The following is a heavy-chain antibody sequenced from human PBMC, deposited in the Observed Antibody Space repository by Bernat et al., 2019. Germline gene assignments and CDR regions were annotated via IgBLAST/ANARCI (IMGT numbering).Heavy chain of an antibody. CDR3: ARRVVVTRSDWYFDL. CDR1: GGSISSSSYY. J-gene: IGHJ2*01. Sequence: QLQLQESGPGLVKPSETLSLTCTVSGGSISSSSYYWGWIRQPPGKGLEWIGSIYYSGSTYYNPSLKSRVTISVDTSKNQFSLKLSSVTAADTAVYYCARRVVVTRSDWYFDLWGRGTLVTVSS. CDR2: IYYSGST. V-gene: IGHV4-39*01. D-gene: IGHD2-21*02.